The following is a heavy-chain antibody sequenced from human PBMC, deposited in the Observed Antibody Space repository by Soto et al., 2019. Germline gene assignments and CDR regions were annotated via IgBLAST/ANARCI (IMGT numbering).Heavy chain of an antibody. V-gene: IGHV1-69*02. CDR1: GGTFSSYT. D-gene: IGHD5-12*01. J-gene: IGHJ4*02. CDR3: ARQPEYSGYDLGREDFDY. CDR2: IIPILGIA. Sequence: GASVKVSCKASGGTFSSYTISWVRQAPGQGLEWMGRIIPILGIANYAQKFQGRVTITADKSTSTAYMELSSLRSEDTAVYYCARQPEYSGYDLGREDFDYWGQGTLVTVSS.